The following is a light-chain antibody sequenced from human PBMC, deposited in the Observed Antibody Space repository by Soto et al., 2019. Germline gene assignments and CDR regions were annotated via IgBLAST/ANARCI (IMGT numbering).Light chain of an antibody. CDR3: SSYSSTSTPYV. V-gene: IGLV2-14*01. J-gene: IGLJ1*01. CDR2: EVS. Sequence: QYALTQPASVSGSPGQSIAISCTGTSSDIGSFDYVSWYQQHPGKAPKLMIFEVSNRPSGVSNRFSGSKSDNMASLTISGLQAEDEADYYCSSYSSTSTPYVFGSGTKVTVL. CDR1: SSDIGSFDY.